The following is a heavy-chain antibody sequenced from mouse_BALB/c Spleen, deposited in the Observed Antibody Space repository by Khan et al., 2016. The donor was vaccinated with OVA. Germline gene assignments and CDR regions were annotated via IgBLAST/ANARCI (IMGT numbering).Heavy chain of an antibody. Sequence: QIQLVQSGAELKKPGATVKMSCKASGYTFTNNGMHWVKQNPGKGLKWMGWINTYTGEPTYVDDFKGRFALSSETSSTTAYLQINNLKSEDTATYYCARVGYAGTFDYWGQGTSVTVSS. V-gene: IGHV9-3-1*01. CDR1: GYTFTNNG. CDR3: ARVGYAGTFDY. D-gene: IGHD2-14*01. J-gene: IGHJ4*01. CDR2: INTYTGEP.